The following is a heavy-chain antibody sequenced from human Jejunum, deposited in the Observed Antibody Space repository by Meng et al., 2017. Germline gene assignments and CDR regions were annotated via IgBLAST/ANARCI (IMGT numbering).Heavy chain of an antibody. CDR1: GYTFPDYY. V-gene: IGHV1-2*02. Sequence: QVERVQSGAEVKKPGASVKVSCRASGYTFPDYYIQWVRQAPGQGLEWMGRIDPNNAGTESAQKFEGRVTMTGDTSINTAYMELSSLRSDDTAVYYCARVDRRLFYLSYGLDVWGQGTTVTVSS. D-gene: IGHD3-3*01. J-gene: IGHJ6*02. CDR2: IDPNNAGT. CDR3: ARVDRRLFYLSYGLDV.